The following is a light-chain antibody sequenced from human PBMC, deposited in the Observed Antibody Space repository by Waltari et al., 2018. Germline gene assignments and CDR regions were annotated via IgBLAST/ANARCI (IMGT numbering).Light chain of an antibody. CDR3: SSFTRAKTWV. V-gene: IGLV2-14*03. Sequence: QSALTQPASVSGSPRQSITIPCTGTSSDIGGFNYVPWYQQHSGKAPRLIIFGVSDRPSGVSNRFSGSKSGNTASLTISGLQAEDEADYYCSSFTRAKTWVFGGGTKVTVL. CDR2: GVS. J-gene: IGLJ3*02. CDR1: SSDIGGFNY.